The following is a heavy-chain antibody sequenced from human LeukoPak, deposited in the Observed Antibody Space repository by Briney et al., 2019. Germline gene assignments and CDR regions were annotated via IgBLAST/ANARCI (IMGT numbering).Heavy chain of an antibody. D-gene: IGHD6-13*01. CDR3: AKLEAGRYSSSWYKLDY. V-gene: IGHV1-69*13. Sequence: ASVKVSCKASGGTFSSYAISWVRQAPGQGLEWMGGIIPIFGTANYAQKFQGRVTITADESTSTAYMELSSLRSEDTAVYYCAKLEAGRYSSSWYKLDYWGQGTLVTVSS. CDR1: GGTFSSYA. CDR2: IIPIFGTA. J-gene: IGHJ4*02.